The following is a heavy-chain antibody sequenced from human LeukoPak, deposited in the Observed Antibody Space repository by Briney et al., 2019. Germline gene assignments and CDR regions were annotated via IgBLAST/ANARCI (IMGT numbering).Heavy chain of an antibody. Sequence: GGSLRLSCAASGFTFSSYAMSWVRQAPGKGLEWVSSISGGGSSTSYADSVKGRFTISRDNSKNSLYLQMNSLRAEDTAVYYCARKGYSSSWYCDYWGQGTLVTVSS. CDR2: ISGGGSST. CDR1: GFTFSSYA. V-gene: IGHV3-23*01. CDR3: ARKGYSSSWYCDY. J-gene: IGHJ4*02. D-gene: IGHD6-13*01.